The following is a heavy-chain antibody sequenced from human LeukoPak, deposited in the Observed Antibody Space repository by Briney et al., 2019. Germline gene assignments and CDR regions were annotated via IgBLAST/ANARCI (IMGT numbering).Heavy chain of an antibody. CDR3: AKDTVKVTTIRRVPHYMDV. J-gene: IGHJ6*03. D-gene: IGHD5-12*01. Sequence: GGSLRLSCAASGFTFSSYGMHWVRQAPGKGLEWVAFIRFDGSNKYYADSVKGRFTISRDNSKNTLYLQMNSLRAEDTAVYYCAKDTVKVTTIRRVPHYMDVWGKGTTVTVSS. V-gene: IGHV3-30*02. CDR1: GFTFSSYG. CDR2: IRFDGSNK.